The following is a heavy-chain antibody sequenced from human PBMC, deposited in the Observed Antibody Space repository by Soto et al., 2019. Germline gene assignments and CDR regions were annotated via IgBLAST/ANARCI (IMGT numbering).Heavy chain of an antibody. V-gene: IGHV3-23*01. D-gene: IGHD3-22*01. Sequence: EVQLLDSGGGLVQPGGSLRLSCAASGFTFRSYALSWVRQAPVKGLEWVSTVSDTGISTYYAGSVTGRFTISRDNSRNTVYLQMNSLRAEDTAVYYCAKSYFDSSGFDSWGLGTLVTVSS. CDR3: AKSYFDSSGFDS. CDR2: VSDTGIST. J-gene: IGHJ5*01. CDR1: GFTFRSYA.